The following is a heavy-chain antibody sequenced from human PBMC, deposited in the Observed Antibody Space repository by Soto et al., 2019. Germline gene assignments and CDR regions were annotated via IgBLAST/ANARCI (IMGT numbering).Heavy chain of an antibody. CDR1: GFTFSSYG. V-gene: IGHV3-30*18. CDR2: ISYDGSNK. J-gene: IGHJ6*02. Sequence: PGGSLRLSCAASGFTFSSYGMHWVRQAPGKGLEWVAVISYDGSNKYYADSVKGRFTISRDNSKNTLYLQMNSLRAEDTAVYYCAEDHSAAGTYYYYYGMDVWGQGTTVTVSS. CDR3: AEDHSAAGTYYYYYGMDV. D-gene: IGHD6-13*01.